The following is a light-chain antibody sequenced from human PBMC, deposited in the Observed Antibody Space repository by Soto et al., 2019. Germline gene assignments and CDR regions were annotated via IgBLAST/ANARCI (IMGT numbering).Light chain of an antibody. Sequence: DIQMTQSPSTLTASVGDTVTISCRASQSFSSWLAWYQQKPGKAPKLLIYKASSLQSGVPSRFSGSGSGTGFTLTISSLQPDDFATYYCQQYNSFPWTFGQ. V-gene: IGKV1-5*03. CDR1: QSFSSW. CDR3: QQYNSFPWT. CDR2: KAS. J-gene: IGKJ1*01.